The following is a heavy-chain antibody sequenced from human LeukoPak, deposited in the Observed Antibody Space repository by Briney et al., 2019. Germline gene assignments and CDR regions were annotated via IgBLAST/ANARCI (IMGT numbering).Heavy chain of an antibody. Sequence: PSETLSLTCAFYGGSFSGYYWSWIRQPPGKGLEWIGEINHSGSTDYNPALKSRVTISVDTSKNQFSLKLSSVTAADTAVYYCARVRTIFGVVTNYYYYYYYMDVWGKGTTVTVSS. CDR1: GGSFSGYY. CDR2: INHSGST. D-gene: IGHD3-3*01. V-gene: IGHV4-34*01. CDR3: ARVRTIFGVVTNYYYYYYYMDV. J-gene: IGHJ6*03.